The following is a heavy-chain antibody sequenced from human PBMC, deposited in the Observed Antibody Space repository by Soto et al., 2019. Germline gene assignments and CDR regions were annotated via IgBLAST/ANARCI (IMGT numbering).Heavy chain of an antibody. CDR1: GGSISSYF. J-gene: IGHJ4*02. CDR3: ARRYGWLYFDY. D-gene: IGHD6-19*01. CDR2: IFYSRST. V-gene: IGHV4-39*01. Sequence: SETLSLTCTVSGGSISSYFWGWIRQPPGKGLEWIGTIFYSRSTYYNPSLKSRVTISVDTSKNQFSLRLISVTAADTALYYCARRYGWLYFDYWGQGSLVTVSS.